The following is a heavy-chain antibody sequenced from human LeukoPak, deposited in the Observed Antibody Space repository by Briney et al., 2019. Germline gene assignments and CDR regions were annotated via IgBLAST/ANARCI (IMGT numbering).Heavy chain of an antibody. J-gene: IGHJ4*02. CDR3: XXXSXXVTLDY. Sequence: XXXXGYSFTSYWIGWVRQMPGKGLEWMGIIYPGDSDTRYSPSFQGQVTISADKSISTAYLQWSSLRASDTAMYYCXXXSXXVTLDYWGXGXLVTVSS. CDR1: GYSFTSYW. CDR2: IYPGDSDT. V-gene: IGHV5-51*01.